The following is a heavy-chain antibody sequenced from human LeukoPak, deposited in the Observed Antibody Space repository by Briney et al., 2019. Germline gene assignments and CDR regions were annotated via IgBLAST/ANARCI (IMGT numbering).Heavy chain of an antibody. Sequence: GGSLRLSCAASGFTFSSYSMNWVRQAPGKGLEWVSSISSSSSYIYYADSVKGRFTISRDNAKNSLYLQMNSLRAEDTAVYYCARDSGANYDFWSGYYTSEAFDIWGQGTMVTVSS. CDR3: ARDSGANYDFWSGYYTSEAFDI. D-gene: IGHD3-3*01. J-gene: IGHJ3*02. CDR1: GFTFSSYS. V-gene: IGHV3-21*01. CDR2: ISSSSSYI.